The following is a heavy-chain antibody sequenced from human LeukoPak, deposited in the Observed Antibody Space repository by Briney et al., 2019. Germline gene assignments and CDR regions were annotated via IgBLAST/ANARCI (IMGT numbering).Heavy chain of an antibody. Sequence: GGSQRLSCAASRFTFSDYYMNWIRQAPGRGLEWVSYISSSGNTIYYADSVKGRFTVSRDNAKNSLYLQMNSLRAEDTAVYYCARTLRSTGWYKVDAFDIWGQGTMVTVSS. D-gene: IGHD6-19*01. CDR1: RFTFSDYY. V-gene: IGHV3-11*01. J-gene: IGHJ3*02. CDR3: ARTLRSTGWYKVDAFDI. CDR2: ISSSGNTI.